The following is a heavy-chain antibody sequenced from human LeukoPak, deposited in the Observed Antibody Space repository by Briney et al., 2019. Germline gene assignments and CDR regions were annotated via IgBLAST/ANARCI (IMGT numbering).Heavy chain of an antibody. J-gene: IGHJ2*01. CDR2: INHSGST. CDR1: GGSFSGYY. D-gene: IGHD4-17*01. V-gene: IGHV4-34*01. CDR3: ARGPSKTTVTTSSSYYWYFDL. Sequence: SETLSLTCAVYGGSFSGYYWSWIRQPPGKGLEWIGEINHSGSTNYNPSLESRVTISVDTSKNQFSLKLSSVTAADTAVYYCARGPSKTTVTTSSSYYWYFDLWGRGTLVTVSS.